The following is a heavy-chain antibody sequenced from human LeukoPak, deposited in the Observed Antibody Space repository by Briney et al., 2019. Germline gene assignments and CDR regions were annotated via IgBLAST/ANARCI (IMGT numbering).Heavy chain of an antibody. Sequence: ASVKVSCRASGYTFTSYGISWVRQAPGQGLEWMGWISGYNGNTNYAQKFQCRVTMTTDTSTSTAYMELRSLRSDDTAVYYCARADIRAIASSGWYGFDYWGQGTLVTVSS. CDR3: ARADIRAIASSGWYGFDY. D-gene: IGHD6-19*01. CDR2: ISGYNGNT. J-gene: IGHJ4*02. V-gene: IGHV1-18*01. CDR1: GYTFTSYG.